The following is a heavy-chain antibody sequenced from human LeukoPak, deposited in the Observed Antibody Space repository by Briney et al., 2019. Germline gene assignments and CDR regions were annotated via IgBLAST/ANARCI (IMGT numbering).Heavy chain of an antibody. V-gene: IGHV1-69*13. J-gene: IGHJ6*02. CDR1: GGTFSSYA. D-gene: IGHD6-19*01. CDR3: ARDLPSGWFYYYYYYGMDV. CDR2: IIPIFGTA. Sequence: ASVKVSCEASGGTFSSYAISWVRRAPGQGLEWMGGIIPIFGTANYAQKFQGRVTITADESTSTAYMELSSLRSEDTAVYYCARDLPSGWFYYYYYYGMDVWGQGTTVTVSS.